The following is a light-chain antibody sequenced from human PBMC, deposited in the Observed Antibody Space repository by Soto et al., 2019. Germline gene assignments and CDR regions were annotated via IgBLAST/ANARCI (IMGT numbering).Light chain of an antibody. V-gene: IGLV2-14*03. J-gene: IGLJ2*01. CDR2: DVS. Sequence: QSALTQPASVSGSPGQSITISCTGTSSDVGLYNYVSWYQQHPGKAPKLLIYDVSDRTSGVSKRFSGSKSGSTASLTIYGQKAEDEGENNCRSYTSTSTVKFGGGTKLPV. CDR1: SSDVGLYNY. CDR3: RSYTSTSTVK.